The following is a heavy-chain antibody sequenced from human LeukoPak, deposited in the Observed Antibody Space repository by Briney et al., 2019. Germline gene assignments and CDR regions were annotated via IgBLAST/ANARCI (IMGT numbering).Heavy chain of an antibody. D-gene: IGHD2-2*01. CDR2: IIPIFGTA. J-gene: IGHJ6*03. CDR3: ARDIRDIVVVPAATDYYYYMDV. V-gene: IGHV1-69*05. CDR1: GGTFSSSP. Sequence: SVKVSCKASGGTFSSSPISWVRQAPGQGLEWMGGIIPIFGTANYAQKFQGRVTITTDESTSTAYMELSSLRSEDTAVYYCARDIRDIVVVPAATDYYYYMDVWGKGTTVTVSS.